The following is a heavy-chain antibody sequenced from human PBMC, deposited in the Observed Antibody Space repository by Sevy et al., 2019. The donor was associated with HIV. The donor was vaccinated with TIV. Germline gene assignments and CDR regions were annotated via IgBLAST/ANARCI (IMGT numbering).Heavy chain of an antibody. Sequence: GSLRLSCAASGFIVSYYAIHWVRQAPGKGLEWVAVISYDGNNIYYGDSVKGRFTISRDNSKNTLYLQMNSLRPEDTAVYYCARDFYEFGDPRGLDSWGQGTLVTVSS. D-gene: IGHD3-3*01. CDR2: ISYDGNNI. CDR1: GFIVSYYA. V-gene: IGHV3-30-3*01. CDR3: ARDFYEFGDPRGLDS. J-gene: IGHJ4*02.